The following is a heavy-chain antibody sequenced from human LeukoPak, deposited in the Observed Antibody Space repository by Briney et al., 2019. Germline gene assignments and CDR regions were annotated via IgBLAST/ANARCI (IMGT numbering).Heavy chain of an antibody. CDR1: GGSISSSSYY. V-gene: IGHV4-39*07. J-gene: IGHJ6*03. D-gene: IGHD5-24*01. Sequence: SATLSLTCTVSGGSISSSSYYWGWIRPPPGKGLEWIGSIYYSGSTYYNPSLKSRVTISVDASKNQFSLKLSSVTAADTAVYYCARGEMADMDVWGKGTTVTVSS. CDR3: ARGEMADMDV. CDR2: IYYSGST.